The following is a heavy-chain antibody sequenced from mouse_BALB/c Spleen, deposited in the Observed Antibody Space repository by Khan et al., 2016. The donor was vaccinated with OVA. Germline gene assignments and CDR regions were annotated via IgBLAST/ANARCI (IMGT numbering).Heavy chain of an antibody. Sequence: EVQLVESGGGLVQPKGSLKLSCAASGFTFNTYAMNWVRQAPGKGLEWVARIKNKSNNYATYYADSVKDRFTISRDDSQSMIYLQMNNVKTDDSAMYYCVRQGYGYSWFVYWGQGTLVTVSA. D-gene: IGHD2-2*01. CDR2: IKNKSNNYAT. V-gene: IGHV10-1*02. J-gene: IGHJ3*01. CDR1: GFTFNTYA. CDR3: VRQGYGYSWFVY.